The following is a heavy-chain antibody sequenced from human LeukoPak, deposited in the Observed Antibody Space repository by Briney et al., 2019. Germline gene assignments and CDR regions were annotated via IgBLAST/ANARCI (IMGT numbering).Heavy chain of an antibody. CDR1: GFTFSSYA. CDR3: ARDGAGDHGPDAFDI. J-gene: IGHJ3*02. Sequence: GGSLRLSCAASGFTFSSYAMHWVRQAPGKGLEWVAVISYDGSNKYYADSVKGRFTISRDNSKNTLYLRMNSLRAEDTAVYYCARDGAGDHGPDAFDIWGQGTMVTVSS. V-gene: IGHV3-30*04. D-gene: IGHD7-27*01. CDR2: ISYDGSNK.